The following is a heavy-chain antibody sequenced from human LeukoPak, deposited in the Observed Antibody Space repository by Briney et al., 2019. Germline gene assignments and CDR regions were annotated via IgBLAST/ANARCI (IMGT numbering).Heavy chain of an antibody. CDR1: GFTFSSYW. D-gene: IGHD3-22*01. CDR3: AKATGYYYDSSAWIDY. J-gene: IGHJ4*02. Sequence: PGGSLRLSCAASGFTFSSYWMTWVRQAPGKGLEWVANIKRDGSEKHYVDSVKGRFTISRDNAKNSLYLQMNSLRAEDTALYYCAKATGYYYDSSAWIDYWGQGTLVTVSS. V-gene: IGHV3-7*03. CDR2: IKRDGSEK.